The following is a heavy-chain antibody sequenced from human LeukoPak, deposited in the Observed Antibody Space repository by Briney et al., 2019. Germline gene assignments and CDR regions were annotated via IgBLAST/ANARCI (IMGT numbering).Heavy chain of an antibody. V-gene: IGHV4-4*07. D-gene: IGHD3-16*02. CDR2: IYTSGST. CDR3: ARDHDYVWGSYRYRYYFDY. CDR1: GGSISSYY. J-gene: IGHJ4*02. Sequence: SETLSLTCTVSGGSISSYYWSWIRQPAGKGLEWIGRIYTSGSTNYNPSLKSRATMSVDTSKNQFSLKLSSVTAADTAVYYCARDHDYVWGSYRYRYYFDYWGQGTLVTVSS.